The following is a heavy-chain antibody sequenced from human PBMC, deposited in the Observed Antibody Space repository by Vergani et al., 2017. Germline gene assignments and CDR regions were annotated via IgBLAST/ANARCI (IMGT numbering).Heavy chain of an antibody. CDR3: AKDMTRIGAAACIYFDY. Sequence: DVQLVESGGGLVQPGRSLRLSCAASGFTFDDYAMHWVRQAPGKGLEWVSGISWNSGSIGYADSVKGRFTISRDNAKNSLYLQMNSLRAEDTALYYCAKDMTRIGAAACIYFDYWGQGTLVTVSS. V-gene: IGHV3-9*01. CDR2: ISWNSGSI. J-gene: IGHJ4*02. D-gene: IGHD2-2*01. CDR1: GFTFDDYA.